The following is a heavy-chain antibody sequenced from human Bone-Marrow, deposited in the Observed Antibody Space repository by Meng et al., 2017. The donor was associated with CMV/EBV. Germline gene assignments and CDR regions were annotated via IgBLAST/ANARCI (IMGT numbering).Heavy chain of an antibody. D-gene: IGHD6-6*01. J-gene: IGHJ6*02. CDR1: GFSFSSYE. V-gene: IGHV3-48*03. CDR2: ISRSGSTI. CDR3: ARDIAARHPEGYYYYGMDV. Sequence: GESLKISCAASGFSFSSYEMNWVRQAPGRGLEWVSYISRSGSTIYYADSVKGRFTISRDNAKNSLYLQMNSLRAEDTAVYYCARDIAARHPEGYYYYGMDVWGQGTTVTVSS.